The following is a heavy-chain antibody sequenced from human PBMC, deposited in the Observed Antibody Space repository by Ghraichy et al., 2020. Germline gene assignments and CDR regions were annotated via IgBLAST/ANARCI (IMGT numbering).Heavy chain of an antibody. CDR2: INHSGST. CDR3: ARVRDDSSGYYPYYFDY. V-gene: IGHV4-34*01. Sequence: GSLSLTCAVYGGSFSGYYWSWIRQPPGKGLEWIGEINHSGSTNYNPSLKSRVTISVDTSKNQFSLKLSSVTAADTAVYYCARVRDDSSGYYPYYFDYWGQGTLVTVSS. D-gene: IGHD3-22*01. CDR1: GGSFSGYY. J-gene: IGHJ4*02.